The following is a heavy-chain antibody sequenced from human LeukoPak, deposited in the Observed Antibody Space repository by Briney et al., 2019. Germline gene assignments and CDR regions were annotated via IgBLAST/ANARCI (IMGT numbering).Heavy chain of an antibody. CDR2: IYYSGST. D-gene: IGHD7-27*01. J-gene: IGHJ6*02. V-gene: IGHV4-39*01. CDR1: GGSISSISSNNYH. Sequence: SETLSLTCIVSGGSISSISSNNYHWGWIRQPPGKGLEWIGSIYYSGSTYYNPSLKSRVTISVDKSKNQFSLKLSSVTAADTAVYYCARTWDYYYGMDVWGQGTTVTVSS. CDR3: ARTWDYYYGMDV.